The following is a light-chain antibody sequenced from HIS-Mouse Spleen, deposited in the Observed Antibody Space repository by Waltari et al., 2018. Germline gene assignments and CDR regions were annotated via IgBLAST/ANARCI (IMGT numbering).Light chain of an antibody. V-gene: IGLV2-11*01. CDR3: CSYAGSYTFEVV. Sequence: QSALTQPRSVSGSPGQSVTISCTGTSRDVGGYNYVSLYQQPPGKAPKLMIYDVSKRPSGVPDRFSGSKSGNTASLTISGLQAEDEADYYCCSYAGSYTFEVVFGGGTKLTVL. CDR2: DVS. CDR1: SRDVGGYNY. J-gene: IGLJ2*01.